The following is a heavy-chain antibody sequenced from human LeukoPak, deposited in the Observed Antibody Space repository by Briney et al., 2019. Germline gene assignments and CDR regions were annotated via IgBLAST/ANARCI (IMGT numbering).Heavy chain of an antibody. V-gene: IGHV5-51*01. CDR3: VRPQRGYSYGSDVFDI. CDR1: GYIFINHW. Sequence: PGESLKISCKGSGYIFINHWIGWVRQMPGKGLEWMGIIYPTDSDTRYGPSVHGQVTISVDKSINTAYLQWSSLEASDTAIYYCVRPQRGYSYGSDVFDIWGQGTMVTVSS. D-gene: IGHD5-18*01. J-gene: IGHJ3*02. CDR2: IYPTDSDT.